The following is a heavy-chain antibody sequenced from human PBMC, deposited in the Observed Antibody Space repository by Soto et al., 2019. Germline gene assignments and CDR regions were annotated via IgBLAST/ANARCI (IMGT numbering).Heavy chain of an antibody. D-gene: IGHD4-4*01. J-gene: IGHJ6*02. CDR1: GFTFSSYG. V-gene: IGHV3-33*01. Sequence: GGSLRLSCAASGFTFSSYGMHWVRQAPGKGLEWVAVIWYDGSNKYYADSVKGRFTISRDNSKNTLYLQMNSLRAEDTAVYYCARVGRVDYSNYVGPYYYYYGMDVWGQGTTVTVSS. CDR2: IWYDGSNK. CDR3: ARVGRVDYSNYVGPYYYYYGMDV.